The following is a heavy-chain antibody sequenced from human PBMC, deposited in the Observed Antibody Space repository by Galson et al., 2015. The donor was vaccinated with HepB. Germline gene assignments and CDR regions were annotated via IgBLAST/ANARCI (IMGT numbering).Heavy chain of an antibody. J-gene: IGHJ1*01. CDR1: GFTFSSYA. V-gene: IGHV3-23*01. CDR2: ISGSGGST. Sequence: SLRLSCAASGFTFSSYAMSWVRQAPGKGLEWVSAISGSGGSTYYADSVKGRFTISRDNSKNTLYLQMNSLRAEDTAVYYCAKDRGGYCSGGSCYSNPEYFQHWGQGTLVTVSS. D-gene: IGHD2-15*01. CDR3: AKDRGGYCSGGSCYSNPEYFQH.